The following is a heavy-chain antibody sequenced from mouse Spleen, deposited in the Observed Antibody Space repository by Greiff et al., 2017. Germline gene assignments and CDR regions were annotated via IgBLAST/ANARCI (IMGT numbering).Heavy chain of an antibody. J-gene: IGHJ2*01. V-gene: IGHV1-15*01. CDR1: GYTFTDYE. CDR2: IDPETGGT. D-gene: IGHD1-1*01. CDR3: TFYYGSREGIFDY. Sequence: VQLQQSGAELVRPGASVTLSCKASGYTFTDYEMHWVKQTPVHGLEWIGAIDPETGGTAYNQKFKGKAILTADKSSSTAYMELRSLTSEDSAVYYCTFYYGSREGIFDYWGQGTTLTVSS.